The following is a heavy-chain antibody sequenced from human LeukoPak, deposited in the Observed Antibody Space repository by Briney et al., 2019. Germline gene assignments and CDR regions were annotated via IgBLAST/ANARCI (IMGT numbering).Heavy chain of an antibody. CDR2: INHSGSI. CDR3: ARGPTYSSSSGIDY. Sequence: SETLSLTCAVYGGPFSGYYWTWIRQPPGKGLEWIGEINHSGSINYNPSLKSRVTMSVDTSKNQFSLKLSSVTAADTAVYYCARGPTYSSSSGIDYWGQGTLVTVSS. D-gene: IGHD6-6*01. CDR1: GGPFSGYY. J-gene: IGHJ4*02. V-gene: IGHV4-34*01.